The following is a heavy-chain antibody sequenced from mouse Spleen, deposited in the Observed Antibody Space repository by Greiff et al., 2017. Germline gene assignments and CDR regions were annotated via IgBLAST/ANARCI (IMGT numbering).Heavy chain of an antibody. J-gene: IGHJ4*01. Sequence: VQLQQSGPGLVAPSHCLSISCTVSGFSLTSYGVDWVRQSPGKGLEWLGVIWGGGSTNYYSALNYRMSISKDNTKSQVFLKMNSLQTDDTAMYYCASEGEHYYGTRAMDYWGQGTSVTVSS. D-gene: IGHD1-2*01. V-gene: IGHV2-6*01. CDR1: GFSLTSYG. CDR2: IWGGGST. CDR3: ASEGEHYYGTRAMDY.